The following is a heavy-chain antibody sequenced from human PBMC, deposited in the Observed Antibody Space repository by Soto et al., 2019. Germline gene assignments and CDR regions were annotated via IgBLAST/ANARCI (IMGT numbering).Heavy chain of an antibody. CDR2: ISYGGST. J-gene: IGHJ4*02. V-gene: IGHV4-31*03. CDR1: GGSINSGGYC. CDR3: SRGILV. D-gene: IGHD5-18*01. Sequence: QVQLQESGPGLVKPSQTLSLTCTVSGGSINSGGYCWSWIRQHPGKGLDWIGCISYGGSTSYNPSLMSRVPLSVDSSKSQFSLKLTSVTAADTAVYYCSRGILVWGQGALITVSS.